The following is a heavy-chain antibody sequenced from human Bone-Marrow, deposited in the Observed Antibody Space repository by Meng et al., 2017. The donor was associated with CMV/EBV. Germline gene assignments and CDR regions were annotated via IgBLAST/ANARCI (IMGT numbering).Heavy chain of an antibody. V-gene: IGHV1-18*01. CDR3: ARDGGFWSGYYKTTFDY. CDR1: GYTFNSYG. J-gene: IGHJ4*02. D-gene: IGHD3-3*01. CDR2: ISAYNGKT. Sequence: ASVKVSCKASGYTFNSYGISWVRQAPGQGLEWMGWISAYNGKTNYAQKLHGRVTMTTDTSTSTAYMELRSLRSDDTAVYYCARDGGFWSGYYKTTFDYWGQGTLVTVSS.